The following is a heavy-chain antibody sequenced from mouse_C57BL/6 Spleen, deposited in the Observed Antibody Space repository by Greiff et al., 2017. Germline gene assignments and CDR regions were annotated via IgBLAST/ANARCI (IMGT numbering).Heavy chain of an antibody. D-gene: IGHD2-4*01. Sequence: QVQLKESGAELARPEASVKLSCKASGYTFTSYGISWVKQRTGQGLEWIGEIYPRSGNTYYNEKFKGKATLTADKSSSTAYMELRSLTSEDSAVYFCARSGDYDDEDYWGQGTTLTVSS. J-gene: IGHJ2*01. CDR3: ARSGDYDDEDY. V-gene: IGHV1-81*01. CDR2: IYPRSGNT. CDR1: GYTFTSYG.